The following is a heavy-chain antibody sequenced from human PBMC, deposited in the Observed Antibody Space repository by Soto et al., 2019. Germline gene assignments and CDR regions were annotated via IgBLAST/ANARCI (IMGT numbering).Heavy chain of an antibody. Sequence: QPGGSLRLSVRVSELNFDDYGMSGVGRSPGRGRKGGGYIRSRSYAGTTAYAASVEGRFIISRDDTRSIAYLQMNGLRIEDAAVYYCTSDLFHANSAQPFDYWGQGTLVTVSS. J-gene: IGHJ4*02. CDR3: TSDLFHANSAQPFDY. CDR1: ELNFDDYG. V-gene: IGHV3-49*04. D-gene: IGHD2-8*01. CDR2: IRSRSYAGTT.